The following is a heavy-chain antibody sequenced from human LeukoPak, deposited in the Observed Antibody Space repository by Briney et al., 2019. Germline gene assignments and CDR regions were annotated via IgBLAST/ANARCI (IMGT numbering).Heavy chain of an antibody. D-gene: IGHD3-10*01. CDR1: GHTFTGYY. V-gene: IGHV1-46*01. CDR2: INPSGGST. CDR3: ARVFLRGSYYAY. J-gene: IGHJ4*02. Sequence: ASVKVSCKASGHTFTGYYMHWVRQAPGQGLEWMGIINPSGGSTSYAQKFQGRVTMTRDTSISTAYMELSRLRSDDTAVYYCARVFLRGSYYAYWGQGTLVTVSS.